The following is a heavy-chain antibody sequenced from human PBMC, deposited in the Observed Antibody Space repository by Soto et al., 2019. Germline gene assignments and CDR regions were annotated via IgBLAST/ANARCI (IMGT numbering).Heavy chain of an antibody. CDR3: ARDSLRVGSSFDY. Sequence: QVQLVQSGAEVKKPGASVKVSCKASGYTFTSYYMHWVRQATGQGLEWMGIINPSGGSTSYAQKFQGRVTMTRDTSTSTVYMELSRLRSEDTAVDYCARDSLRVGSSFDYWGQGTLVTVSS. J-gene: IGHJ4*02. D-gene: IGHD6-6*01. CDR2: INPSGGST. CDR1: GYTFTSYY. V-gene: IGHV1-46*01.